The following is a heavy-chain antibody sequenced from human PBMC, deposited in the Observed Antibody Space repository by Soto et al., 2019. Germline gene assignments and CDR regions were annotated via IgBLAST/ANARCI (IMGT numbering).Heavy chain of an antibody. J-gene: IGHJ4*02. Sequence: ASVKVSCKASGFTFTSSAVQWVRQARGQRLEWIGWIVVGSGNTNYAQKFQERVTITRDMSTSTAYMELSSLRSEDTAVYYCAAGRFASGRYHYWGQGTLVTVSS. CDR3: AAGRFASGRYHY. CDR1: GFTFTSSA. V-gene: IGHV1-58*01. D-gene: IGHD6-19*01. CDR2: IVVGSGNT.